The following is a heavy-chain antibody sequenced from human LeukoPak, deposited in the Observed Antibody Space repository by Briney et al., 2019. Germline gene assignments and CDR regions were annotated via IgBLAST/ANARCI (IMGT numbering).Heavy chain of an antibody. V-gene: IGHV4-34*01. CDR1: GGSFSGYY. CDR2: INHSGST. J-gene: IGHJ6*03. CDR3: ARGVDDFWSGYYYYMDV. D-gene: IGHD3-3*01. Sequence: ETLSLTCAVYGGSFSGYYWSWIRQPPGKGLEWIGEINHSGSTNYNPSLKSRVTISVDTPKNQFSLKLSSVTAADTAVYYCARGVDDFWSGYYYYMDVWGKGTTVTVSS.